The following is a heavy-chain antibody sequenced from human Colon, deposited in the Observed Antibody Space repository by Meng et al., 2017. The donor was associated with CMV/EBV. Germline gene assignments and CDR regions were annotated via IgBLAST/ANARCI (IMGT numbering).Heavy chain of an antibody. CDR2: ISGSGRTI. J-gene: IGHJ4*02. D-gene: IGHD4-11*01. V-gene: IGHV3-11*01. CDR1: GFSFTTYY. CDR3: ARLQPDNYFDS. Sequence: GEPLKISCAASGFSFTTYYMAWVRLAPGQGLEWISHISGSGRTISYADSVKGRFTISRDSAKSSLYLQMDSLRAEDTAVYFCARLQPDNYFDSWGPGVLVTVSS.